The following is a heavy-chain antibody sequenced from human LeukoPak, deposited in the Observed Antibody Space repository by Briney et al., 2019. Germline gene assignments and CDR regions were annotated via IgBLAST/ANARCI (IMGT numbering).Heavy chain of an antibody. J-gene: IGHJ3*02. CDR3: AKDVRQLDAFDI. D-gene: IGHD2-2*01. V-gene: IGHV3-23*01. Sequence: PGGSLRLSCAVSGFTFSSYGMSWVRHAPGKGLEWVSGMSGSGGSTYYADSVKGRFTISRDNSKNTLYLQMSSLTAEDTAVYYCAKDVRQLDAFDIWGQGTMVTVSS. CDR2: MSGSGGST. CDR1: GFTFSSYG.